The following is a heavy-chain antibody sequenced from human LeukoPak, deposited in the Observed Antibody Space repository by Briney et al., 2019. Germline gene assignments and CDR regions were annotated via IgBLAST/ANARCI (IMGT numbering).Heavy chain of an antibody. CDR2: ISSNSHYI. J-gene: IGHJ4*02. D-gene: IGHD3-22*01. CDR3: ARAPSGYYGPFDY. CDR1: GFTLSSYS. V-gene: IGHV3-21*01. Sequence: GGSLRLSCAASGFTLSSYSMNWVRQAPGKGLEWVSSISSNSHYIYYADSVKGRFTISRGNAKNSLYLQMNSLRAEDTAVYYCARAPSGYYGPFDYWGQGTLVTVSS.